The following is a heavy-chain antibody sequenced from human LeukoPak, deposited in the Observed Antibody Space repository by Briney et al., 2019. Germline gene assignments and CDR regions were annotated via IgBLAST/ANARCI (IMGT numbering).Heavy chain of an antibody. CDR3: ASSPRGNEYFHH. J-gene: IGHJ1*01. CDR1: GDSVSSYY. V-gene: IGHV4-59*08. Sequence: PSETLSLTCTVSGDSVSSYYWSWIRQPPGKGLEWVGYISYSGSTNYNPSLRGRVTISIDTSKNQFSLKLSSVTAADTAVYYCASSPRGNEYFHHWDQGTLVTVSS. D-gene: IGHD3-10*01. CDR2: ISYSGST.